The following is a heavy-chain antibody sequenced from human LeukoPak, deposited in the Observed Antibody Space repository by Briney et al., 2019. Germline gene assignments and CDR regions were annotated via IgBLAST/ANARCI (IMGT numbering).Heavy chain of an antibody. Sequence: RGSLRLSCAASGFTSSSYGMHWVRQAPGKGLEWVAVISYDGSNKYYADSVKGRFTISRDNSKNTLYLQMNSLRAEDTAVYYCAKAGLHYYAIDYWGQGTLVTVSS. V-gene: IGHV3-30*18. J-gene: IGHJ4*02. CDR1: GFTSSSYG. CDR3: AKAGLHYYAIDY. CDR2: ISYDGSNK. D-gene: IGHD3-22*01.